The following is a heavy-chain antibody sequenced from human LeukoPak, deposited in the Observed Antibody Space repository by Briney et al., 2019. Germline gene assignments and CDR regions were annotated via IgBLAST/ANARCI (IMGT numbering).Heavy chain of an antibody. V-gene: IGHV3-30*02. D-gene: IGHD1-26*01. Sequence: PGRSLRLSCAASGFTFSSYGMHWVRQAPGKGLEWVAFIRYDGSNKYYADSVKGRFTISRDNSKNTLYLQMNSLRAEDTAVYYCAKQWELLHSYYFDYWGQGTLVTVSS. CDR2: IRYDGSNK. CDR3: AKQWELLHSYYFDY. J-gene: IGHJ4*02. CDR1: GFTFSSYG.